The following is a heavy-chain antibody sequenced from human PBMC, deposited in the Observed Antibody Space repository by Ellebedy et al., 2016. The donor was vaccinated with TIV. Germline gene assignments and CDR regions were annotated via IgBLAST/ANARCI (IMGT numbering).Heavy chain of an antibody. Sequence: MPSETLSLTCTVSGGSITSSSYYWGWIRQPPGKGLEWIGSFYYSGSTYYNPSLKSRVLISADTSKNQFSLKLTSVTAADTAVYYCTSRITIIGGDVPWFDPWGPGTLVTVSS. CDR2: FYYSGST. CDR1: GGSITSSSYY. D-gene: IGHD3-10*01. CDR3: TSRITIIGGDVPWFDP. V-gene: IGHV4-39*01. J-gene: IGHJ5*02.